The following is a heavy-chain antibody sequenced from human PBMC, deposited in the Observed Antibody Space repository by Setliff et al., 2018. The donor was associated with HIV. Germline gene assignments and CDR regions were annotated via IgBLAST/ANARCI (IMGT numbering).Heavy chain of an antibody. J-gene: IGHJ4*02. CDR3: ATERAGYNPFDV. V-gene: IGHV4-61*02. CDR1: GGSISSGTDY. CDR2: IYTSGST. Sequence: SETLSLTCSVSGGSISSGTDYWSWIRQPAGKGLEWIGRIYTSGSTNYNPSLKDRVTISIDTSNNQFSLSLNSVTAADTAMFYCATERAGYNPFDVWGQGTLVTVSS. D-gene: IGHD5-12*01.